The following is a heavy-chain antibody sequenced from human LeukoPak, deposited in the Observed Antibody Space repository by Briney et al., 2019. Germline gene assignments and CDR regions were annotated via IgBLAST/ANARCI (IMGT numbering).Heavy chain of an antibody. CDR1: GFTFSNAW. J-gene: IGHJ6*02. CDR2: IKSKTDGGTT. Sequence: GGSLRLSCAASGFTFSNAWMSWVRQAPGKGLEWVGRIKSKTDGGTTDYAAPVKGRFTISRDDSKNTLYLQMNSLKTEDTAVYYCTTAEPMIDHYGMDVWGQGTTVTVSS. V-gene: IGHV3-15*01. D-gene: IGHD3-22*01. CDR3: TTAEPMIDHYGMDV.